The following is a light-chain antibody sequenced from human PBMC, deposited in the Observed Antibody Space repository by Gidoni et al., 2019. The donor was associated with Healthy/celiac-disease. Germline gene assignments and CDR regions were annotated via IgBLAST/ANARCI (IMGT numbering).Light chain of an antibody. CDR1: QSVSSN. V-gene: IGKV3-15*01. Sequence: EIVMTQSLATLSVSPGERATLSCSASQSVSSNLLWYQQKPGQAPRLLIYVASTRATGIPARFSGSGSGTEFTLTISSLQSEDFAVYYCQQYNNWPPWTFGQGTKVEIK. CDR2: VAS. CDR3: QQYNNWPPWT. J-gene: IGKJ1*01.